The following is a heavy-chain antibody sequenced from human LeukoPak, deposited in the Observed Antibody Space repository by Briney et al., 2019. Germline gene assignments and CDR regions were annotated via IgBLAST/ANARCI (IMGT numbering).Heavy chain of an antibody. CDR2: ISSSSSYI. CDR1: GFTFSSYS. J-gene: IGHJ4*02. CDR3: ARDPPGLMTPR. V-gene: IGHV3-21*01. D-gene: IGHD2-8*01. Sequence: GGSLRLSCAASGFTFSSYSMNWVRQAPGKGLEWVLSISSSSSYIYYADSVKGRFTISRDNAKNSLYLQMNSLRAEDTAVYYCARDPPGLMTPRWGQGTLVTVSS.